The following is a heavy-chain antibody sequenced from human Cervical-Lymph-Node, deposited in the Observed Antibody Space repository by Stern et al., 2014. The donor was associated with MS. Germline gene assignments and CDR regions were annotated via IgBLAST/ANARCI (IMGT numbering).Heavy chain of an antibody. V-gene: IGHV3-33*01. Sequence: DQLVESGGGVVQPGRSLRLSCASSGFTFSTYGMPWVRQAPGKGLEWVAVIWYDGKNQYYADSVKGRFSISRDNAKNTLYLQMNSLRAEDTAVYYCARWLGPTGSDIYYYYGMDVWGQGTTVTVSS. CDR2: IWYDGKNQ. D-gene: IGHD1-1*01. CDR3: ARWLGPTGSDIYYYYGMDV. CDR1: GFTFSTYG. J-gene: IGHJ6*02.